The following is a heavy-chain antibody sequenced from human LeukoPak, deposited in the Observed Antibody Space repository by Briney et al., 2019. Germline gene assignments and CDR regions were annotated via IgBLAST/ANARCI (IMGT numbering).Heavy chain of an antibody. CDR1: GYTITSYY. CDR3: AREDTYYYDSSGYYYFDY. D-gene: IGHD3-22*01. CDR2: INPSGGST. Sequence: GASVKVSCKASGYTITSYYMHWVRQAPGQGLEWMGIINPSGGSTSYAQKFQGRVTMTRDTSTSTVYMELSSLRSEDTAVYYCAREDTYYYDSSGYYYFDYWGQGTLVTVSS. V-gene: IGHV1-46*01. J-gene: IGHJ4*02.